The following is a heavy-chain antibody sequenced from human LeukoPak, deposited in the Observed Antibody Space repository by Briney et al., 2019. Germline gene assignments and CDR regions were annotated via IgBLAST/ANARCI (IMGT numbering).Heavy chain of an antibody. J-gene: IGHJ4*02. CDR1: GFTVSNNY. CDR3: ARVDY. CDR2: IFSGGNT. V-gene: IGHV3-66*01. Sequence: GGSLRLSCAASGFTVSNNYMTWVRQAPGRGLEWVSVIFSGGNTFYADSVKGRFTISRDNSKNTLYLQMNSLRAEDTAVYYCARVDYWGQGTLVTVSS.